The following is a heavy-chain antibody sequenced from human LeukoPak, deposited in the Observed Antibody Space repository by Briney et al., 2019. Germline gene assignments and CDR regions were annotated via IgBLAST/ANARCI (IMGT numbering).Heavy chain of an antibody. D-gene: IGHD4-17*01. CDR3: AKDGGDYGNY. J-gene: IGHJ4*02. V-gene: IGHV3-30*18. Sequence: PGRSLRLSCAASGLTFSSYGMHWVRQAPGKGLEWVAVISYDGSNKYYADSVKGRFTISRDNSKNTLYLQLNSLRAEDTAVYYCAKDGGDYGNYWGQGTLVTVSS. CDR1: GLTFSSYG. CDR2: ISYDGSNK.